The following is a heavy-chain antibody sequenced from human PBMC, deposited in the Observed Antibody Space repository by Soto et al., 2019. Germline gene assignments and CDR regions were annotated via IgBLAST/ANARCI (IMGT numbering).Heavy chain of an antibody. CDR1: GYPFSAFD. V-gene: IGHV1-8*01. Sequence: QVQLVQSGAEVKKPGASVKVSCEASGYPFSAFDINWVRQAGGQGLEWMGWMNPDSGDTAFAQRFQDRITMTRSTSISTAYMELSRLTSDDKAVYFCVRQPGGVATPGDDYWGQGTLVTVSS. CDR3: VRQPGGVATPGDDY. D-gene: IGHD2-15*01. J-gene: IGHJ4*02. CDR2: MNPDSGDT.